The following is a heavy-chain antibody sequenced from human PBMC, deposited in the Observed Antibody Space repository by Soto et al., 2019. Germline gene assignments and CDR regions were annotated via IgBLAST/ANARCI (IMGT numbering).Heavy chain of an antibody. CDR3: ARLPYGDYDPYFDY. V-gene: IGHV4-61*08. J-gene: IGHJ4*02. CDR1: GGSISSGGSS. Sequence: SETLSLTCAVSGGSISSGGSSWSWIRQPPGKGLEWIGYIYYSGSTNYNPSLKSRVTISVDTSKNQFSLKLSSVTAADTAVYYCARLPYGDYDPYFDYWGQGTLVTVSS. D-gene: IGHD4-17*01. CDR2: IYYSGST.